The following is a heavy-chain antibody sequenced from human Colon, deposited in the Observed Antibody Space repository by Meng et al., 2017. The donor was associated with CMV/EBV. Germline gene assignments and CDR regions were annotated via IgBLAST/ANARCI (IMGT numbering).Heavy chain of an antibody. CDR1: GFTFGKHA. J-gene: IGHJ4*01. Sequence: CAGSGFTFGKHAMHWVRQPPGKGLEWVAAISFDGNNKFYGESVKGRITISRDNSNNTLYLQMDNLRPEDTAIYYCVRGGSAWSYFDYWGHGSLVTVSS. D-gene: IGHD3-16*01. CDR2: ISFDGNNK. CDR3: VRGGSAWSYFDY. V-gene: IGHV3-30*04.